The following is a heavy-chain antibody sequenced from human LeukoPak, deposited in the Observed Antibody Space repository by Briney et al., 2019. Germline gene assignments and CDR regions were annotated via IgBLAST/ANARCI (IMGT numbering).Heavy chain of an antibody. CDR3: VNIPNSFGPDC. D-gene: IGHD3-16*01. Sequence: GGPLRLSWAASGFSFSSYNMHWVRQAPGKGLEWVAFVQKDGSHKNYADSVKGRFTISRDNAKNTLYLQMNSLRVEDTAVYYCVNIPNSFGPDCWGQGSLVTVSS. CDR1: GFSFSSYN. CDR2: VQKDGSHK. J-gene: IGHJ4*02. V-gene: IGHV3-30*02.